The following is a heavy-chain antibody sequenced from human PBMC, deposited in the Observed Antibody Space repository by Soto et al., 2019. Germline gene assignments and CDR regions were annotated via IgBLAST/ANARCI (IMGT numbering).Heavy chain of an antibody. CDR2: IGLVDNT. D-gene: IGHD6-19*01. CDR3: ARLAVAGVLDPYYYYGMDV. CDR1: VFTLSSYP. J-gene: IGHJ6*02. Sequence: GGSLRLSCAASVFTLSSYPMHWVRQSTGKRLEWVALIGLVDNTDYRGSVKGRFTISADKSISTAYLQWSSLKASDTAMYYCARLAVAGVLDPYYYYGMDVWGQGTTVTVSS. V-gene: IGHV3-13*01.